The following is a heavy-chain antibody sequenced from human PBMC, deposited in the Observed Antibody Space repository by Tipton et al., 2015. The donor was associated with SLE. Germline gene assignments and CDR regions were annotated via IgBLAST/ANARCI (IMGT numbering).Heavy chain of an antibody. CDR2: IYYSGST. Sequence: TLSLTCTVSGGSISSSSYYWGWIRQPPGKGLEWIGSIYYSGSTYYNPSLKSRVTISVDTSENQFSLKLSSVTAADTAVYYCARAECSGGSCWWYFDLWGRGTLVTVSS. D-gene: IGHD2-15*01. CDR3: ARAECSGGSCWWYFDL. V-gene: IGHV4-39*07. CDR1: GGSISSSSYY. J-gene: IGHJ2*01.